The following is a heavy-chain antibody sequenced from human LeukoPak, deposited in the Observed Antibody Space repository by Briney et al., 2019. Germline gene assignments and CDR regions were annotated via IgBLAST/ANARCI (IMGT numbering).Heavy chain of an antibody. CDR2: INPGNGNT. Sequence: ASVKVSCKASGYTFTNYAMHWVRQAPGQSLEWMGWINPGNGNTKYSQKFQGRVTITRDTSASTAYMELSGLRSEDTAVYYCARYYGSGSYDYWGQGTLVTVSS. D-gene: IGHD3-10*01. J-gene: IGHJ4*02. CDR3: ARYYGSGSYDY. CDR1: GYTFTNYA. V-gene: IGHV1-3*01.